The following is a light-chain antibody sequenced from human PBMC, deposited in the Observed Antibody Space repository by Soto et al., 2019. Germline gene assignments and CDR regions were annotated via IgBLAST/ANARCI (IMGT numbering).Light chain of an antibody. CDR2: GAS. CDR1: QSVSSSY. J-gene: IGKJ3*01. CDR3: QQYGSSPFT. Sequence: NVLTPAPGTPFFFPGEKTTLSSRASQSVSSSYLAWYQQKPGQAPRLLIYGASSRATDIPDRFSGSGSGTDFTLTISRLEPEDFAAYYCQQYGSSPFTFGPGTKVDIK. V-gene: IGKV3-20*01.